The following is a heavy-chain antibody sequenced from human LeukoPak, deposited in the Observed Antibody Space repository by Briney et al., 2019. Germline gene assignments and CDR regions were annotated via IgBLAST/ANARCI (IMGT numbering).Heavy chain of an antibody. CDR2: IYYSGST. V-gene: IGHV4-59*08. CDR1: GGSISSYY. Sequence: SETLSLTCTVSGGSISSYYWSWIRQPPGKGLEWIGYIYYSGSTNYNPSLKSRVTMSVDTSKNQFSLTLSTVTAADTAVYYCARRLGGYNYWGQGTLVTVSS. J-gene: IGHJ4*02. D-gene: IGHD5-12*01. CDR3: ARRLGGYNY.